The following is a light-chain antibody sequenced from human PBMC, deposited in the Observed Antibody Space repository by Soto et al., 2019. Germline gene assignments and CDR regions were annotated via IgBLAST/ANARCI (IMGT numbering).Light chain of an antibody. V-gene: IGKV3-15*01. CDR3: QQYNNWPPIT. CDR1: QSVSSN. CDR2: GAS. Sequence: EVLRTQSPTNLSVSPGERATLSCRASQSVSSNLAWYQQKPGQAPRLLIYGASTRATGIPARFSGSGSGTEFTLTISSLQSEDFAVYYCQQYNNWPPITFGQGTRLEIK. J-gene: IGKJ5*01.